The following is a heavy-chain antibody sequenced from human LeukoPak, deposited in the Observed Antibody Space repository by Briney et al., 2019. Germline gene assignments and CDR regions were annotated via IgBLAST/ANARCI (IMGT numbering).Heavy chain of an antibody. CDR2: ISSGSGSYI. D-gene: IGHD4-23*01. J-gene: IGHJ4*02. Sequence: PGGSLRLSCAASGFIFSSYSMNWVRQAPGKGLEWVSSISSGSGSYIYYTDSVKGRFTISRDNAKSTLYVEMNSLRAEDTAIYYCAKTTPSTVVTGGYFDYWGRGTLVTVSS. V-gene: IGHV3-21*04. CDR3: AKTTPSTVVTGGYFDY. CDR1: GFIFSSYS.